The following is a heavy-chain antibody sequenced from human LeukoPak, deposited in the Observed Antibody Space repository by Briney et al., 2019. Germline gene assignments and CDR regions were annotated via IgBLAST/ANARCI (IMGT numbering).Heavy chain of an antibody. V-gene: IGHV4-34*01. D-gene: IGHD6-6*01. CDR2: INHSRST. J-gene: IGHJ4*02. Sequence: KSSETLSLTCAVFGGSFSGYYWSWIRQPPGKGLEWIGEINHSRSTNYDPSLKSRVTISVNTSKNQFSLKLTSVTAADTAVYYCARAGFALAPHRGAPFDYWGQGTLVTVSS. CDR1: GGSFSGYY. CDR3: ARAGFALAPHRGAPFDY.